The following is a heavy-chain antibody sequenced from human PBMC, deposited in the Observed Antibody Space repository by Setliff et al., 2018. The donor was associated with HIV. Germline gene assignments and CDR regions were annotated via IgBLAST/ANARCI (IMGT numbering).Heavy chain of an antibody. V-gene: IGHV3-49*04. D-gene: IGHD3-3*01. CDR2: IRSKAYGGTT. CDR1: GFAFSTYE. J-gene: IGHJ4*02. Sequence: GGSLRLSCAASGFAFSTYEMNWVRQAPGKGLEWVGFIRSKAYGGTTEYAASVKGRFSISREDSKGIAYLQMNSLKTEDTAVYYCTRGVHDFWSGFPLSYWGQGTLVTVSS. CDR3: TRGVHDFWSGFPLSY.